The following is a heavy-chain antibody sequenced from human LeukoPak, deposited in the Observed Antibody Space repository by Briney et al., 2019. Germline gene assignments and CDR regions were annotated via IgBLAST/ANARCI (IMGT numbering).Heavy chain of an antibody. J-gene: IGHJ6*02. CDR1: GYTFTSYG. D-gene: IGHD6-19*01. CDR2: ISAYNGNT. CDR3: ARVRRLGYYYYYGMDV. Sequence: ASVKVSCKASGYTFTSYGISWVRQAPGQGLERMGWISAYNGNTNYAQKLQGRVTMTTDTSTSTAYMELRSLRSDDTAVYYCARVRRLGYYYYYGMDVWGQGTTVTVSS. V-gene: IGHV1-18*01.